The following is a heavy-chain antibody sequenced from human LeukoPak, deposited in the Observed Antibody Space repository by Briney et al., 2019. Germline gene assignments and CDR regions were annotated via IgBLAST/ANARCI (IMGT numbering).Heavy chain of an antibody. D-gene: IGHD3-10*01. Sequence: GGSLRLSCTASGFTFSSYVMHWVRQAPGKELDWVAVISYDGSNKYYADSVKGRFTISRDNSKNTLYLQMNSLRAEDKAVYYCAREKALVLSGFDYWGRGTLVTVSS. CDR2: ISYDGSNK. V-gene: IGHV3-30*04. J-gene: IGHJ4*02. CDR1: GFTFSSYV. CDR3: AREKALVLSGFDY.